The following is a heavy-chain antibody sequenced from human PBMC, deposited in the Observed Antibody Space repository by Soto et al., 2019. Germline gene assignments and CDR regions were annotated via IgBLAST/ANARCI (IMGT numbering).Heavy chain of an antibody. CDR2: IIPMLPVT. Sequence: QVHLIQSGAEVKKPGSSVKVSCKAAGGTFNTYTLIWVRQAPGHGLEWMGRIIPMLPVTNSAQKFQGRLTLTADKSTVTAFMELTSLRSDDTAVYYCSIGSWSAETFDVWGQGTMVTVSS. V-gene: IGHV1-69*02. CDR3: SIGSWSAETFDV. J-gene: IGHJ3*01. D-gene: IGHD2-2*01. CDR1: GGTFNTYT.